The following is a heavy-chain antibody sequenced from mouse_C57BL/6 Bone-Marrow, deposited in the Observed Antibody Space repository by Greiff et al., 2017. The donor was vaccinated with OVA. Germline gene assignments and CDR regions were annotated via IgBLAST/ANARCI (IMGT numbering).Heavy chain of an antibody. J-gene: IGHJ3*01. V-gene: IGHV1-82*01. CDR3: ASPRGFAY. CDR2: IYPGDGDT. CDR1: GYTFTSSW. Sequence: QVQLQQPGAELVRPGTSVKLSCKASGYTFTSSWMNWVKQRPGKGLEWIGRIYPGDGDTNYNGKFKGKATLTADKSSSTAYMQLSSLTSEDSAVYFCASPRGFAYWGQGTLVTVSA.